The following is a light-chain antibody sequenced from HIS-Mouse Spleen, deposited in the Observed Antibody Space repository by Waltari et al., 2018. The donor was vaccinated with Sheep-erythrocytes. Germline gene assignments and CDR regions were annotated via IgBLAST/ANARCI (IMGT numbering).Light chain of an antibody. CDR2: DAS. V-gene: IGKV3-11*01. J-gene: IGKJ2*01. CDR1: QSVSSY. CDR3: QQRSNWPPYT. Sequence: IVLTQSPVTLSLSPGDRATLSCRASQSVSSYLAWYQQKPGQAPRLLIYDASNRATGIPARFSGSGSGTDFTLTISSLEPEDFAVYYCQQRSNWPPYTFGQGTKLEIK.